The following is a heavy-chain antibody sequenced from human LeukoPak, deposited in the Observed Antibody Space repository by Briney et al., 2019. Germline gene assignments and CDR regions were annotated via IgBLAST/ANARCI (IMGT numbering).Heavy chain of an antibody. CDR1: GFTFSSYG. Sequence: GRSLRLSCAASGFTFSSYGMHWVRQAPGKGLEWVAVIWYDGSNKYYADSVKGRFTISRDNSKNTLYLQMNSLGAEDTAVYYCAKDLRFSYFDYWGQGTLVTVSS. CDR3: AKDLRFSYFDY. CDR2: IWYDGSNK. D-gene: IGHD3-3*01. J-gene: IGHJ4*02. V-gene: IGHV3-33*06.